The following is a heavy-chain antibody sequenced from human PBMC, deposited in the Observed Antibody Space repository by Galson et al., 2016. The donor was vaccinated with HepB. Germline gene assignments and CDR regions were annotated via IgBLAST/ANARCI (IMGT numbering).Heavy chain of an antibody. CDR2: ISSSSSDI. Sequence: SLRLSCAASRFTFSSYSMNWVRQAPGKGLEWVSSISSSSSDIYYADSVRGRFTISRDNAKNSLYLQMNSLRAEDTAVYYCARGLKHDYSPHDYYYGMDVWGQGTTVTVSS. V-gene: IGHV3-21*01. D-gene: IGHD4-11*01. J-gene: IGHJ6*02. CDR1: RFTFSSYS. CDR3: ARGLKHDYSPHDYYYGMDV.